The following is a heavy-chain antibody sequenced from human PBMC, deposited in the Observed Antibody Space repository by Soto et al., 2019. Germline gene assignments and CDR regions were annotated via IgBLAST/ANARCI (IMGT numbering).Heavy chain of an antibody. CDR2: ISSSSSYI. Sequence: GGSLRLSCAASGFTFSSYIMNWVRQAPGKGLEWVSSISSSSSYIYYADSVKGRFTISRDNAKNSLYLQMNSLRAEDTAVYYCARVSSGSNWFDPWGQGTLVTVSS. CDR1: GFTFSSYI. J-gene: IGHJ5*02. D-gene: IGHD6-19*01. CDR3: ARVSSGSNWFDP. V-gene: IGHV3-21*01.